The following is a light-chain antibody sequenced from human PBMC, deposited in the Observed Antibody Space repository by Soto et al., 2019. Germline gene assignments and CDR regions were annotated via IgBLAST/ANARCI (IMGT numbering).Light chain of an antibody. CDR3: QQSHSTPFT. Sequence: DIQMTQSPSSLSASVGDRVTITCRASQSIRSFLNWYQQKPGKAPKLLIYAASSLQSGVPSRFSGSGSGTDFTLTISSLQPEDFATYHCQQSHSTPFTFGGGTKVEIK. CDR2: AAS. V-gene: IGKV1-39*01. J-gene: IGKJ4*01. CDR1: QSIRSF.